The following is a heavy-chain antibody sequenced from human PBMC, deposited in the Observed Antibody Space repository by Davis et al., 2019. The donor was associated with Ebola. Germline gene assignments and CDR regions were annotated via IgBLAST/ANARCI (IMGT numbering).Heavy chain of an antibody. J-gene: IGHJ6*02. Sequence: MPSETLSLTCAVYGGSFSGYYWSWIRQPPGKGLEWIGEINHSGSTKYNPSLKSRVTISVDTSKNQFSLKLSSVTAADTAVYYCARELVWFGEWYYYGMDVWGQGTTVTVSS. V-gene: IGHV4-34*01. CDR1: GGSFSGYY. CDR3: ARELVWFGEWYYYGMDV. D-gene: IGHD3-10*01. CDR2: INHSGST.